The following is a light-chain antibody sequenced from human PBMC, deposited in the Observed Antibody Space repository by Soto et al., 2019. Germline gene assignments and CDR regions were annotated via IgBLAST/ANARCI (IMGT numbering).Light chain of an antibody. V-gene: IGLV2-11*01. J-gene: IGLJ1*01. CDR3: CSNAGRPDV. CDR1: SSDIGGYNY. CDR2: DVD. Sequence: QSALTQPRSVSGSPGQSVAISCTGTSSDIGGYNYVSWYQQHPGKAPKVMIYDVDKRPSGVPDRFSGSKSGNTASLTISDLQTEDEADYSCCSNAGRPDVFGTGTKLTVL.